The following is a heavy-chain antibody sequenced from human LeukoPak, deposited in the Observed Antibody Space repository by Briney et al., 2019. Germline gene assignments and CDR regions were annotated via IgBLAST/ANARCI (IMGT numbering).Heavy chain of an antibody. Sequence: PGGSLRLSCAASGFTVSTNYMSWVRQAPGKGLEWVSVIYSAGNTYYADSVKGRFTISRDNSKNTLYLQMNNLTAEDTAVYYCANTNGNCRANTNGNWGQGTLVTVSS. V-gene: IGHV3-53*01. CDR2: IYSAGNT. J-gene: IGHJ4*02. CDR3: ANTNGNCRANTNGN. CDR1: GFTVSTNY. D-gene: IGHD1-7*01.